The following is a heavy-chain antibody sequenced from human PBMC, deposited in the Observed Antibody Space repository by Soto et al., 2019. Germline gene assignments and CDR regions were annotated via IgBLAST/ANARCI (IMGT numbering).Heavy chain of an antibody. J-gene: IGHJ3*02. D-gene: IGHD2-21*02. Sequence: QVQLQQWGAGLLKPSETLSLTCAVYGGSFSGYYWSWIRQPPGKGLEWIGEINHSGSTNYNPSLTSRVTISVDTSKNQFSLKLSSVTAADTAVYYCARGQDIVVVTAITEGVDAFYIWGQGTMVTVSS. V-gene: IGHV4-34*01. CDR1: GGSFSGYY. CDR2: INHSGST. CDR3: ARGQDIVVVTAITEGVDAFYI.